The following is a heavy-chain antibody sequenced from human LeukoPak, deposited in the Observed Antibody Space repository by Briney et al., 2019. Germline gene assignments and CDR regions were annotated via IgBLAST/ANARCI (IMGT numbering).Heavy chain of an antibody. J-gene: IGHJ4*02. CDR2: IIPIFGTA. Sequence: ASVKVSCKASGGTFSSYAISWVRQAPGQGLGWMGGIIPIFGTANYAQKFQGGVTITADESTSTAYMELSSLRSEDTAVYYCARDTGSGYFYFDYWGQGTLVTVSS. V-gene: IGHV1-69*13. D-gene: IGHD3-3*01. CDR1: GGTFSSYA. CDR3: ARDTGSGYFYFDY.